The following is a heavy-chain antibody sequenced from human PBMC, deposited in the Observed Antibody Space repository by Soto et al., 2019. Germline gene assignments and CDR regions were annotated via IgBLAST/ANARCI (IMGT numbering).Heavy chain of an antibody. J-gene: IGHJ6*02. Sequence: GGSLRLSCAASGFTFSSYGMHWVRQAPGKGLEWVAVISYDGSNKYYADSVKGRFTISRDNSKNTLYLQMNSLRAEDTAVYYCAKDTETRVTFHLLRDYYYGMDVWGQRTTVT. V-gene: IGHV3-30*18. D-gene: IGHD4-4*01. CDR1: GFTFSSYG. CDR2: ISYDGSNK. CDR3: AKDTETRVTFHLLRDYYYGMDV.